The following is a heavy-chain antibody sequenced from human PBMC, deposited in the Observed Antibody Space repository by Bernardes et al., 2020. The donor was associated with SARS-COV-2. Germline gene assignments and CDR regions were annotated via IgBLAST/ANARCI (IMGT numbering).Heavy chain of an antibody. D-gene: IGHD3-3*01. V-gene: IGHV1-18*01. Sequence: ASVKVSCKASGYTFTSYGISWVRQAPGQGLEWMGWISAYNGNTNYAQKLQGRVTMTTDTSTSTAYMELRSLRSDDTAVYYCARDRSALRFLEWLGGMDVWGQGTTVTVSS. CDR1: GYTFTSYG. J-gene: IGHJ6*02. CDR3: ARDRSALRFLEWLGGMDV. CDR2: ISAYNGNT.